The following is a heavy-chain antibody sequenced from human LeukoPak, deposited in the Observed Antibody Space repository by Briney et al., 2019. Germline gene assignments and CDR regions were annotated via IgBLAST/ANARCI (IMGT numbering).Heavy chain of an antibody. CDR2: IYYSGST. Sequence: SETLSLTCTVSGGSISSSRYSWGWIRQPPGTGLEWIGTIYYSGSTYYNPSLKGRFTISVDTSKNQFSLKLSSVTAADTAVYYCARVWQYYDFWSGYGDWFDPWGQGTLVTVSS. V-gene: IGHV4-39*07. D-gene: IGHD3-3*01. CDR3: ARVWQYYDFWSGYGDWFDP. CDR1: GGSISSSRYS. J-gene: IGHJ5*02.